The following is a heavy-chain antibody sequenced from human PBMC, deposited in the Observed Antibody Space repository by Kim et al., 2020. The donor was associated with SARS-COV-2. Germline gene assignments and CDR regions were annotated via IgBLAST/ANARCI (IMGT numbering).Heavy chain of an antibody. CDR3: ARGDRVGYYLDY. Sequence: GGSLRLSCAASGFTFSDYWMHLVRQAPGNGLVWVSRIYTDGTRTAYADSVTGRFTISRDNAKNTVYLQMNSLRAEDTAVYYCARGDRVGYYLDYWGQGILVTVSS. CDR1: GFTFSDYW. D-gene: IGHD3-3*01. V-gene: IGHV3-74*01. CDR2: IYTDGTRT. J-gene: IGHJ4*02.